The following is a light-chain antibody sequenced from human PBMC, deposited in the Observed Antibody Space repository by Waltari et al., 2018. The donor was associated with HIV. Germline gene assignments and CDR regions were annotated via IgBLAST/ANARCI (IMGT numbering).Light chain of an antibody. CDR1: QSVSNY. CDR2: DAS. Sequence: EIVLTQSPATLSLSPGERATLSCRASQSVSNYLAWYQQKPGQAPRLLIYDASNRATGIPAKFSGSGSGTDFTLTISSLEPEDFAVYYCQQRSNWPPWTFGQGTKVEIK. J-gene: IGKJ1*01. V-gene: IGKV3-11*01. CDR3: QQRSNWPPWT.